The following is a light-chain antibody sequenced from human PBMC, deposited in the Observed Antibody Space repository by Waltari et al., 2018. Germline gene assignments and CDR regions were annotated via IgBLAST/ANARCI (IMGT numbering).Light chain of an antibody. Sequence: QSALTQPASVSGSPGQSITIPRPGPSSDPGIYHLFSWYQPPPGKAPNRMIYEVSKRPSGVSNRFSGSKSGNTASLTISGLQAEDEADYYCCSYAGSSTYVVFGGGTKLTVL. CDR1: SSDPGIYHL. J-gene: IGLJ2*01. CDR2: EVS. CDR3: CSYAGSSTYVV. V-gene: IGLV2-23*02.